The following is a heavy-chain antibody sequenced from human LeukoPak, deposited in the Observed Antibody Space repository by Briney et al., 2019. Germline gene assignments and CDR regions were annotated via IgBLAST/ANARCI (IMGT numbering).Heavy chain of an antibody. CDR3: VTNSIGYCSGGNCYQVSDS. V-gene: IGHV4-30-2*01. CDR1: GGSISSGGYY. J-gene: IGHJ4*02. Sequence: SEALSLTCTVSGGSISSGGYYWSWIRQPPGKGLEWIGYIYRSGSTYYNPSLKSRVTISVDRSKNQFSLKLSSVTAADTAVYYCVTNSIGYCSGGNCYQVSDSWGQGSLVTVSS. D-gene: IGHD2-15*01. CDR2: IYRSGST.